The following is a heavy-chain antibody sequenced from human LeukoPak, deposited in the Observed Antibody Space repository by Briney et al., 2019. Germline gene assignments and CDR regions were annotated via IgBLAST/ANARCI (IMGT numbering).Heavy chain of an antibody. CDR1: GGSFSGYY. CDR3: ARGRGSQYYYYGMDV. D-gene: IGHD1-26*01. CDR2: INHSGST. Sequence: SETLSLTCAVYGGSFSGYYWSWIRQPPGKGLEWIGEINHSGSTDYNPSLKSRVTTSVDTSKNQFSLKLSSVTAADTAVYYCARGRGSQYYYYGMDVWGQGTTVTVSS. V-gene: IGHV4-34*01. J-gene: IGHJ6*02.